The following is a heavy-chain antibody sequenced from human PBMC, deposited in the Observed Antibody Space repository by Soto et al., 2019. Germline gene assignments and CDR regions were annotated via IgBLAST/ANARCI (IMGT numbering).Heavy chain of an antibody. V-gene: IGHV4-39*01. J-gene: IGHJ4*02. CDR3: ARMFPGYFDY. CDR1: GGSISSSSYY. D-gene: IGHD3-10*02. CDR2: IYYSGST. Sequence: PSETLSLTCTVSGGSISSSSYYWGWIRQPPGKGLEWIGSIYYSGSTYYNPSLKSRVTISVDTSKNQFSLKLSSVTAADTAVYYCARMFPGYFDYWGQGTLVTSPQ.